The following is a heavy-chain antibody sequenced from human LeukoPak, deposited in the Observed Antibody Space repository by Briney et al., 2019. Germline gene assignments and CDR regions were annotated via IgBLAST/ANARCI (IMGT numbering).Heavy chain of an antibody. CDR2: INTNTGNP. CDR3: ARPLSAHRESNYGSGSYLSVWFDP. V-gene: IGHV7-4-1*02. J-gene: IGHJ5*02. CDR1: GYTFTSYA. Sequence: ASVKVSCKASGYTFTSYAMNWVRQAPGQGLEWMGWINTNTGNPTYAQGFTGRFVFSLDTSVSTAYLQISSLKAEDTAVYYCARPLSAHRESNYGSGSYLSVWFDPWGQGTLVTVSS. D-gene: IGHD3-10*01.